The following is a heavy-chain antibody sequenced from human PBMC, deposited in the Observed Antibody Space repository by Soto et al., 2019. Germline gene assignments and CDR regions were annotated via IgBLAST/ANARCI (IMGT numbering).Heavy chain of an antibody. CDR3: ARVPREVGANWFDP. J-gene: IGHJ5*02. CDR2: ISAYNGNT. V-gene: IGHV1-18*01. D-gene: IGHD3-10*01. Sequence: ASVKVSCKASGYTFTSYGISWVRQAPGQGLEWMGWISAYNGNTNYAQRLQGRVTMTTDTSTSTAYMELRSLRSDDTAVYYCARVPREVGANWFDPWGQGTLVTVSS. CDR1: GYTFTSYG.